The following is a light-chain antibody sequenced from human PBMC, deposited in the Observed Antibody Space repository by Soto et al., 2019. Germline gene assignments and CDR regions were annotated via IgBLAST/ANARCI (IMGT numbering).Light chain of an antibody. V-gene: IGKV4-1*01. CDR3: QQSYRPWT. J-gene: IGKJ1*01. CDR1: QSVLYSSNNKNY. Sequence: DIVMTQSPDSLAVSLGERATINWKSSQSVLYSSNNKNYLAWYQQKPGQPPKLLIYWASTRESGVPDRFSGSGSGTDFTITISSLQAEDVAVYYFQQSYRPWTFGQGTKVEIK. CDR2: WAS.